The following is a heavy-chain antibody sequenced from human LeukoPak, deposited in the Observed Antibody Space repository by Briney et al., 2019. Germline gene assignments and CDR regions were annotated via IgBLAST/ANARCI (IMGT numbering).Heavy chain of an antibody. CDR2: ISSSSSTI. J-gene: IGHJ5*02. Sequence: GGSLRLSCAASGFTFSSYSMNWVRQAPGKGLEWVSYISSSSSTIYYADSVKGRFTISRDNAKNSLYLQMNSLRAEDTAVYYCARGVVVVAATPPWFDPWGQGTLVTVSS. CDR1: GFTFSSYS. D-gene: IGHD2-15*01. V-gene: IGHV3-48*01. CDR3: ARGVVVVAATPPWFDP.